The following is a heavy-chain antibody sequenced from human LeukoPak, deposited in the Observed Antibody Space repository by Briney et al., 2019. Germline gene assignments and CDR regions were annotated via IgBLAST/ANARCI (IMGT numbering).Heavy chain of an antibody. CDR3: ARVWGASYYDFWSGYYEEV. J-gene: IGHJ3*01. D-gene: IGHD3-3*01. CDR1: GGSISSYY. V-gene: IGHV4-34*01. CDR2: INHSGST. Sequence: KPSETLSLTCTVSGGSISSYYWSWIRQPPGKGLEWIGEINHSGSTNYNPSLKSRVTISVDTSKNQFSLKLSSVTAADTAVYYCARVWGASYYDFWSGYYEEVWGQGTMVTVSS.